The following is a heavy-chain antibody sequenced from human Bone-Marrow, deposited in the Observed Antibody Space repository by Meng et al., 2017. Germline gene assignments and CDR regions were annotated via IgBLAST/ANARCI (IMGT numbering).Heavy chain of an antibody. CDR3: ARVGVVVITPNWFEP. D-gene: IGHD3-22*01. J-gene: IGHJ5*02. CDR1: GGSFVGCY. CDR2: INHSGST. Sequence: VQVQQWCAGLLKSAETRSVYVSVYGGSFVGCYRSWIRQQPGKGMEWIGEINHSGSTNYNRSLKSRVTLSVDNSKNQFSLKLSSVTAADTAVYYCARVGVVVITPNWFEPWGQGTLVTVSS. V-gene: IGHV4-34*01.